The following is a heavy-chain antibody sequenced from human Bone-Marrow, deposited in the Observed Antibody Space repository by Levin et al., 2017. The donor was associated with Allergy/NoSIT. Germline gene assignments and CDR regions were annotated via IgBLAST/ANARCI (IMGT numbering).Heavy chain of an antibody. Sequence: GESLKISCATSGISFSTYWMSWVRQAAGKGLEWVANIKQDGSEEFYVDSVRGRFTISRDNAKNSLYLQMNSLRVEDTAVYYCARRQTYYDNIWGSSRREDASYYFDYWGQGTLVTVSS. CDR3: ARRQTYYDNIWGSSRREDASYYFDY. D-gene: IGHD3-16*02. CDR2: IKQDGSEE. CDR1: GISFSTYW. V-gene: IGHV3-7*01. J-gene: IGHJ4*02.